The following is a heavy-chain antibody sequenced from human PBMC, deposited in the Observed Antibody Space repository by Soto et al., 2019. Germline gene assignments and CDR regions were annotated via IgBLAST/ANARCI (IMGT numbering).Heavy chain of an antibody. CDR3: AREWATVVTRFDY. D-gene: IGHD4-17*01. CDR2: IYYSGST. CDR1: CGSISSGDYY. Sequence: LSLTCTVSCGSISSGDYYWSWIRQPPGKGLEWIGYIYYSGSTYYKPSLKSRVTISVDTSKNQFSLKLSSVTAADTAVYYCAREWATVVTRFDYWGQGTMV. V-gene: IGHV4-30-4*01. J-gene: IGHJ4*02.